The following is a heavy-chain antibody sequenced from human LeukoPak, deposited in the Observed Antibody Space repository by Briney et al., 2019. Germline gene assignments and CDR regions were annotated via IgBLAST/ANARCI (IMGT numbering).Heavy chain of an antibody. CDR1: GGSISSYY. CDR2: IYSSGST. V-gene: IGHV4-4*07. D-gene: IGHD3-3*01. CDR3: ARNYDFWSGYYKAYYYYMAV. Sequence: PSETLSLTCTVSGGSISSYYWSWIRQPAGKGLEWIGRIYSSGSTNYNPSLKRRVTMSVDTSKNQFSLKLSSVTAADTAVYYCARNYDFWSGYYKAYYYYMAVWGKGTTVTVSS. J-gene: IGHJ6*03.